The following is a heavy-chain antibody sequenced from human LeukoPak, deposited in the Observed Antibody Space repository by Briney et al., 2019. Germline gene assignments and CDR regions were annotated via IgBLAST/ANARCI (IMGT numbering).Heavy chain of an antibody. CDR1: GFTFSSYG. CDR2: IWYDGSNE. Sequence: GGSLRLSCAASGFTFSSYGLHWVRQAPGKGLEWVAVIWYDGSNEYYADSVKGRFTTSRDNSKNTLYLQMNGLRAEDTAVYYCARGGAGSWYVDYWGQGTLVTVSS. CDR3: ARGGAGSWYVDY. J-gene: IGHJ4*02. V-gene: IGHV3-33*01. D-gene: IGHD6-13*01.